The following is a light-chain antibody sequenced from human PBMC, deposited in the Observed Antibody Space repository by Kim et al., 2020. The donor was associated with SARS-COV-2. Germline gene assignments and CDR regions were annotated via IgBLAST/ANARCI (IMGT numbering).Light chain of an antibody. CDR3: QHSYKDPWT. Sequence: TSEGDRVTIACRSSHSIGSRLNWDQQKIGRAPTLLIYAVSTLQSGVPSRFSGSGSGTYFTLTISSLQPEDFATYYCQHSYKDPWTFGQGTKVDIK. J-gene: IGKJ1*01. CDR1: HSIGSR. CDR2: AVS. V-gene: IGKV1-39*01.